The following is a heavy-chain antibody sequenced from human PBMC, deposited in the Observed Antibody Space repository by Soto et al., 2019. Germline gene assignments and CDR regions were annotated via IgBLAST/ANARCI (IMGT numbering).Heavy chain of an antibody. V-gene: IGHV5-51*01. D-gene: IGHD3-10*01. CDR2: IYPGDSDT. CDR1: GYSFTSYW. CDR3: ASHSFFGELTKYYYSYYGMDV. Sequence: PGESLKISCKGSGYSFTSYWIGWVRQMPGKGLEWMGIIYPGDSDTRYSPSFQGQVTISADKSISTAYLQWSSLKASDTAMYYCASHSFFGELTKYYYSYYGMDVWGQGTTVTVSS. J-gene: IGHJ6*02.